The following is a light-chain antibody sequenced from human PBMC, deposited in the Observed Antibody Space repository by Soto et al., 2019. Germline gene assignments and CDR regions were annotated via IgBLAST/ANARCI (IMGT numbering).Light chain of an antibody. J-gene: IGKJ2*01. CDR2: GAF. Sequence: EIVMTQSPATLSVSPGERVTLSCRASQTISDNLAWFQQKSGQAPRLLIHGAFKRATGCPDRFSGSGSGTEFTLTISSLQSEDSAVCYCQQYHNWPPQYTFGQGTKLQIK. CDR3: QQYHNWPPQYT. CDR1: QTISDN. V-gene: IGKV3-15*01.